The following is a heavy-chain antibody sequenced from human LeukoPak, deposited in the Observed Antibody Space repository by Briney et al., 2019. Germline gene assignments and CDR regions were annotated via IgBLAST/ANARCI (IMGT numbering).Heavy chain of an antibody. V-gene: IGHV3-21*01. CDR1: GFTFSSYS. J-gene: IGHJ6*03. Sequence: PGGSLRLSCAASGFTFSSYSMNWVRQAPGKGLEWVSSISSSSSYIYYADSVKGRFTISRDNAENSLYLQMNSLRAEDTAVYYCASNRFGEPEGYYYYMDVWGKGTTVTVSS. CDR2: ISSSSSYI. D-gene: IGHD3-10*01. CDR3: ASNRFGEPEGYYYYMDV.